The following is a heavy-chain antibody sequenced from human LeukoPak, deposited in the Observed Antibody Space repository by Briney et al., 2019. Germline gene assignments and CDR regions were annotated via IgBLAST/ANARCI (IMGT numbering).Heavy chain of an antibody. D-gene: IGHD2/OR15-2a*01. V-gene: IGHV3-72*01. CDR1: GFTFSNAW. J-gene: IGHJ4*02. CDR2: SRNKANSYTA. Sequence: PGGSLRLSCAASGFTFSNAWMSWVRQAPGKGLEWVGRSRNKANSYTAEYAASVRDRFTISRDDSKSSLYLQMNSLKTEDTAVYYCTRGNMYDPDFWGQGALVTVSS. CDR3: TRGNMYDPDF.